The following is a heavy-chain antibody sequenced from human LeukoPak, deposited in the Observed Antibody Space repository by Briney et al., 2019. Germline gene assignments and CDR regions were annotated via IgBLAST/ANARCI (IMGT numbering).Heavy chain of an antibody. Sequence: ASVKVSCKASGYTFTSYDINWVRQAAGQGLEWMGWINPNSGGTNYAQKFQGRVTMTRDTSISTAYMELSRLRSDDTAVYYCASGFITMIVVDDAFDIWGQGTMVTVSS. CDR3: ASGFITMIVVDDAFDI. CDR2: INPNSGGT. V-gene: IGHV1-2*02. J-gene: IGHJ3*02. D-gene: IGHD3-22*01. CDR1: GYTFTSYD.